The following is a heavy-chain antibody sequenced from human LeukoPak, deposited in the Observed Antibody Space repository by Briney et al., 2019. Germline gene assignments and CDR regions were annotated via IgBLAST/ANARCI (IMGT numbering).Heavy chain of an antibody. CDR3: ARWGYYGSGGYSDY. CDR2: ISGSGGNT. CDR1: RGTFSSYA. J-gene: IGHJ4*02. V-gene: IGHV3-23*01. Sequence: GGSPRLSCAVSRGTFSSYAMSWVRQAPGKGLEWVSAISGSGGNTYYTDSVKGRFTISRDNSENTLYLQMNSLRAEDTAVYYCARWGYYGSGGYSDYRGQGTLVTVSS. D-gene: IGHD3-10*01.